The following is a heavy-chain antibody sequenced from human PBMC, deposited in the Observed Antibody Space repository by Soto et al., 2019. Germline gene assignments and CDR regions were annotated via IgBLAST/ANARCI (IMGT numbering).Heavy chain of an antibody. V-gene: IGHV3-23*01. CDR1: GFTFSSYA. CDR2: ISGSGGST. J-gene: IGHJ6*02. CDR3: AKGVLRFLDYYYGMDV. D-gene: IGHD3-3*01. Sequence: GGSLRLSCAASGFTFSSYAMSWVRQAPGKGLEWVSAISGSGGSTYYADSVKGRFTISRDNSKNTLYLQMNSLRAEDTAVYYCAKGVLRFLDYYYGMDVWGQGTTVTVSS.